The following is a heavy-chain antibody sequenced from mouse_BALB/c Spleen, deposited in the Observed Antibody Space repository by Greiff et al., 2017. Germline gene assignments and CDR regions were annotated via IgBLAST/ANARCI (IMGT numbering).Heavy chain of an antibody. J-gene: IGHJ2*01. CDR2: INPNNGGT. CDR3: ARSHYGYDY. V-gene: IGHV1-18*01. Sequence: VQLQQSGPELVKPGASVKIPCKASGYTFPDYNMDWVKQSHGKSLEWIGDINPNNGGTIYTQKFKGKATLTVDKSSSTAYMELRSLTSEDTAVYYCARSHYGYDYWGQGTTLTVSS. CDR1: GYTFPDYN. D-gene: IGHD2-2*01.